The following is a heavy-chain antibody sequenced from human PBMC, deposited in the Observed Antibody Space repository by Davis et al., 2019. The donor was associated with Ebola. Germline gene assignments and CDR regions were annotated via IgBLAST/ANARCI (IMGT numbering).Heavy chain of an antibody. CDR1: GFTFSSYA. J-gene: IGHJ4*02. V-gene: IGHV3-23*01. Sequence: GGSLRLSCAASGFTFSSYAMTWVRQAPGKGLEWVSTISGSTGNTHYADSVKGRFTISRDNSKNTLYLQMNSLRAEDTALYYCAREGKYRDESRTFDYWGQGTLVTVSS. CDR2: ISGSTGNT. D-gene: IGHD2-2*01. CDR3: AREGKYRDESRTFDY.